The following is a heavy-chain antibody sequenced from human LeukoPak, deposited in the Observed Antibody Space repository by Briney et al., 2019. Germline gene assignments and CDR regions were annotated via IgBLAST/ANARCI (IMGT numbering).Heavy chain of an antibody. V-gene: IGHV3-23*01. CDR3: AKVLYSDHYDILTGYYGVDY. CDR2: ISGSGGST. D-gene: IGHD3-9*01. Sequence: PGGSLRLSCAASGFTFSSYAMSWVRQAPGKGLEWVSAISGSGGSTYYADSVKGRLTISRDNSKNTLYLQMNSLRAEDTAVYYCAKVLYSDHYDILTGYYGVDYWGQGTLVTVSS. CDR1: GFTFSSYA. J-gene: IGHJ4*02.